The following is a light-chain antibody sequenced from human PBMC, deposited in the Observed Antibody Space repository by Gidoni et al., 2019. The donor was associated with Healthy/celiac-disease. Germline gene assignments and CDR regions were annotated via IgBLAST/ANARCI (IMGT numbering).Light chain of an antibody. CDR3: QSYDSSLSLYV. Sequence: QSVLTQPPSVSGAPGQRVTISCTWSRSNIGAGYDVHWYQQLPGTAPKLLIYGNSNRPSGVPDRFSGSKSGTSASLAITGLQAEDEADYYCQSYDSSLSLYVFGTGTKVTVL. J-gene: IGLJ1*01. V-gene: IGLV1-40*01. CDR1: RSNIGAGYD. CDR2: GNS.